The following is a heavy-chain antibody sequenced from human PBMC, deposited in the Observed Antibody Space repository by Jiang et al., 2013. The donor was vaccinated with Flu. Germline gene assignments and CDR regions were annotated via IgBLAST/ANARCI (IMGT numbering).Heavy chain of an antibody. CDR3: ARVKARGVAHYWYFDL. Sequence: GAEVKKPGASVKVSCKASGYTFTGYYMHWVRQAPGQGLEWMGWINPNSGGTNYAQKFQGRVTMTRDTSISTAYMELSRLRSDDTAVYYCARVKARGVAHYWYFDLWGRGTLVTVSS. D-gene: IGHD2-15*01. CDR1: GYTFTGYY. J-gene: IGHJ2*01. V-gene: IGHV1-2*02. CDR2: INPNSGGT.